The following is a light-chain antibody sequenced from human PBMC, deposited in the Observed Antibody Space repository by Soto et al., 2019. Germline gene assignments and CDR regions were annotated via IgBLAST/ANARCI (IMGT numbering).Light chain of an antibody. CDR2: GAS. V-gene: IGKV3-20*01. Sequence: ENVLTQSPGTLSLSPGERATLSCRASQSVRSNYVAWYQQKPGQAPRLLISGASSRATGIPDRFSGSGSGTDFTLTISRLEPEDFALYYCQQYGSSPITFGQGTKVEIK. J-gene: IGKJ1*01. CDR1: QSVRSNY. CDR3: QQYGSSPIT.